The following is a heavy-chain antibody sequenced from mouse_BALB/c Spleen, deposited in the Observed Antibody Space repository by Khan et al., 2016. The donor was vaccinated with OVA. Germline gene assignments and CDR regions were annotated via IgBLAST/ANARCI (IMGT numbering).Heavy chain of an antibody. Sequence: EVQLQESGPSLVKPSQTLSLTCSVTGHSITSGYWNWIRKFPENKLEYMGYIIYTGYTYYHPSLQSRLSITRHTSKNQYYLQLNSVTDEDTATYYCARSTYRYAFVYWGQGTLVTVSA. J-gene: IGHJ3*01. CDR2: IIYTGYT. CDR1: GHSITSGY. V-gene: IGHV3-8*02. D-gene: IGHD2-12*01. CDR3: ARSTYRYAFVY.